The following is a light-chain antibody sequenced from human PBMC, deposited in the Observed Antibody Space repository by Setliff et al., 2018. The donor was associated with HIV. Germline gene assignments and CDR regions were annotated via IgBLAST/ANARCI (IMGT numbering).Light chain of an antibody. CDR3: SSYAGSKTFEV. J-gene: IGLJ1*01. CDR1: SSDAGTYDF. V-gene: IGLV2-23*02. CDR2: EVT. Sequence: LTQPRSVSGSPGQSVNISCIGSSSDAGTYDFVSWYRQYPDKAPELTIYEVTKRPSGVSKRFSGSKSGNAASLTISGLQPEDEADYYCSSYAGSKTFEVFGTGTKVTVL.